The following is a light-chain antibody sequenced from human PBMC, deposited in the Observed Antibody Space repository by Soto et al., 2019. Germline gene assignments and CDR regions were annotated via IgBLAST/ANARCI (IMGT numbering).Light chain of an antibody. J-gene: IGLJ1*01. V-gene: IGLV3-21*02. Sequence: SYELTQPPSVSVAPGQTASITCVGNNIGSKSVHWYQQKPGQSPVLVVYDDSDRPSGIPERFSGSNSGNTATLTISRVEAGDEADYYCQVGDSSSDHIDVFGKGTKVTVL. CDR3: QVGDSSSDHIDV. CDR1: NIGSKS. CDR2: DDS.